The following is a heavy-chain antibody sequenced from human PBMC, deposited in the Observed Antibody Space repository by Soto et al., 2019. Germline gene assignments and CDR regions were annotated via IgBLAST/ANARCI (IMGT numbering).Heavy chain of an antibody. Sequence: ASVKVSCKASGYTFARSGIRWVRQAPGQGLEWMGGIIPMFDTPIYAQKFQDRVTITADESTSTAYMQLSSLRSGDTAVYYCARSGGLDRDFNYWGQGSLVTVSS. CDR1: GYTFARSG. CDR2: IIPMFDTP. V-gene: IGHV1-69*13. CDR3: ARSGGLDRDFNY. J-gene: IGHJ4*02. D-gene: IGHD2-15*01.